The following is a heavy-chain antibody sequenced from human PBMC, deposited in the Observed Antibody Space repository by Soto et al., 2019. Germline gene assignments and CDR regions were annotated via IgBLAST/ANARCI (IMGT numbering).Heavy chain of an antibody. Sequence: SDTLTLTCTVYDGSFPGDDWTWSRPPPGPGLDWIGQMTQRGRYNFYTTFKSRVSISFDTSKHQRSLRLSSVSAADSAVCYCGKGPQAGYYDSGTFYSIVPWGQGTLVPVSS. CDR1: DGSFPGDD. CDR2: MTQRGRY. D-gene: IGHD3-10*01. J-gene: IGHJ5*02. V-gene: IGHV4-34*01. CDR3: GKGPQAGYYDSGTFYSIVP.